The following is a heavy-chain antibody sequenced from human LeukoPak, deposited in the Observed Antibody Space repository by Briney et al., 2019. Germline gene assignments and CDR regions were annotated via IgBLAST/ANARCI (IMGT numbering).Heavy chain of an antibody. D-gene: IGHD3-16*01. V-gene: IGHV3-74*01. Sequence: GGSLRLSCAASGFTFSNYWMHWVRQAPGKGLEWVSRINERATIISYADSVKGRFTISRESARNTLYLQMNSLTAEDTAVYYCVRDLILVWTPGDDFDHWGQGTLVTVSS. J-gene: IGHJ4*02. CDR1: GFTFSNYW. CDR3: VRDLILVWTPGDDFDH. CDR2: INERATII.